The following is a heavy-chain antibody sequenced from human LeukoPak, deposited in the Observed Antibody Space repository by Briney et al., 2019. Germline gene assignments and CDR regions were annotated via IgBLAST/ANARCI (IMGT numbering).Heavy chain of an antibody. Sequence: SETLSLTCTVSGDSINSSNYYWAWIRQPPRKGLEWIGNVFYSGRTYYNPSLKSRVTMSVDTSKNHFSLRLTSVTAADTAVYYCARDPFGAMVVIIGFDYWGQGIPVTVSS. J-gene: IGHJ4*02. CDR3: ARDPFGAMVVIIGFDY. CDR1: GDSINSSNYY. CDR2: VFYSGRT. V-gene: IGHV4-39*07. D-gene: IGHD2-21*01.